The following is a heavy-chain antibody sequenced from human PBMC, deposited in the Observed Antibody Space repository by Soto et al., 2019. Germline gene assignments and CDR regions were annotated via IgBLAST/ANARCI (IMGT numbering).Heavy chain of an antibody. D-gene: IGHD7-27*01. CDR3: VKDWSLGYYFDS. CDR1: GFSFSDYG. J-gene: IGHJ4*02. CDR2: ITGSGGTT. Sequence: GGSLRLSCAASGFSFSDYGMSWVRQAPGKGLEWVSAITGSGGTTYYADSVKVRFTISRDNSKKMLYLQMNSLRAEDTAIYYCVKDWSLGYYFDSSGQGTLVTVSS. V-gene: IGHV3-23*01.